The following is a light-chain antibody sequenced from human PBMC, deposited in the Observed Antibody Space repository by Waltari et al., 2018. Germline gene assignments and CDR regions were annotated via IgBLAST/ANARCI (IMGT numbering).Light chain of an antibody. CDR2: DVS. CDR3: CSYAGSYTVV. J-gene: IGLJ3*02. Sequence: QSALTQPASVSGSPGQSITISCTGTSSDVGRYNYVSWYQQHPGKAPKLLIYDVSDRPSGVSNRFSGSKSANTASLTISGLQADDEADYYCCSYAGSYTVVFGGGTKLTVL. CDR1: SSDVGRYNY. V-gene: IGLV2-14*03.